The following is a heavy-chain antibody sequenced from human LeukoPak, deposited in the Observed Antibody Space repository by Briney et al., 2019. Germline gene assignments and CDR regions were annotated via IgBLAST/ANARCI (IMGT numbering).Heavy chain of an antibody. Sequence: SETLSLTCTVSGDSVNSETYYWIWIRQPPGKGLEWIGDIYYNGSTNYNPSLKSRVTISVDTSKNQFSLKLSSVTAADTAVYYCARGGPIDSSVGYWGQGTLVTVSS. CDR3: ARGGPIDSSVGY. J-gene: IGHJ4*02. CDR2: IYYNGST. CDR1: GDSVNSETYY. D-gene: IGHD6-19*01. V-gene: IGHV4-61*01.